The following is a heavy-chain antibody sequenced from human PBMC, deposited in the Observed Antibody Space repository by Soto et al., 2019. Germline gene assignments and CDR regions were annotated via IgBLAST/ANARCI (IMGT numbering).Heavy chain of an antibody. CDR1: GFTFTSSA. D-gene: IGHD2-8*01. CDR2: IAVGSGYT. Sequence: ASVKVSCKASGFTFTSSAFQWVRQARGQRLEWTGWIAVGSGYTNYAQRFQDRVTLTRDMSTATTYMELSRLTSEDTAIYYCAADATAWQQMVPSDYWGQGTPVTVSS. J-gene: IGHJ4*02. CDR3: AADATAWQQMVPSDY. V-gene: IGHV1-58*01.